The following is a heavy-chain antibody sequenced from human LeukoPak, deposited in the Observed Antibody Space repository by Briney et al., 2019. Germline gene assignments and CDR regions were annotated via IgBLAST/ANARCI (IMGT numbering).Heavy chain of an antibody. D-gene: IGHD3-10*01. V-gene: IGHV5-51*01. J-gene: IGHJ3*02. CDR3: ARTDYYGSGTYAFDI. Sequence: GESLRISCKGSGYSFTSYWIGWVRQMPGKGLEWMGIIYPGDSDTRYSPSFQGQVTISADKSISTAYLQWSSLKASDTAMYYCARTDYYGSGTYAFDIWGQGTMVTVSS. CDR1: GYSFTSYW. CDR2: IYPGDSDT.